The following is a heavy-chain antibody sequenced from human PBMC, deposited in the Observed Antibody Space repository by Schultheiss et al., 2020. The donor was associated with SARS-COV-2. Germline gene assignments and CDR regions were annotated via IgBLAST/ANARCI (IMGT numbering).Heavy chain of an antibody. J-gene: IGHJ3*02. CDR2: IWYDGSNK. CDR3: ARDQVLDYGGNSRAFDI. D-gene: IGHD4-23*01. CDR1: GFTFSSYG. Sequence: GGSLRLSCAASGFTFSSYGMHWVRQAPGKGLEWVAVIWYDGSNKYYADSVKGRFTISRDNSKNTLYLQMNSLRAEDTAVYYCARDQVLDYGGNSRAFDIWGQGTMVTVSS. V-gene: IGHV3-33*01.